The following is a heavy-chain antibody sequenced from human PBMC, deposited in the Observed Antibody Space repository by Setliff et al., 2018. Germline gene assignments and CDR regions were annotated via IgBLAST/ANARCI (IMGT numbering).Heavy chain of an antibody. CDR1: AFTFKNYW. CDR2: ISSRSDII. Sequence: LRLSCAASAFTFKNYWMSWVRQAPGKGLEWVSYISSRSDIIYYADSVKGRFTISRDNAKNSLYLQVNSLRAEDTAVYYCARLALTGYDSSGYYYALDYYYYMDVWGKGTTVTVSS. D-gene: IGHD3-22*01. CDR3: ARLALTGYDSSGYYYALDYYYYMDV. V-gene: IGHV3-48*01. J-gene: IGHJ6*03.